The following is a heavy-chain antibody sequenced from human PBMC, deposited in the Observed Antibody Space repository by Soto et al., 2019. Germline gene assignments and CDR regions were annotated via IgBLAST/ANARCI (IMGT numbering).Heavy chain of an antibody. CDR1: GDSLSSGGHY. J-gene: IGHJ4*02. D-gene: IGHD3-9*01. CDR3: ARVDHRGYFAILTDY. Sequence: SETLSLTCTVSGDSLSSGGHYWSWIRQHPGKGLEWIGHIYDSVNTYYSPSLRSRVTISADMSKNQFSLNLRSVTAADTAVYYCARVDHRGYFAILTDYWGQGTLVTVSS. CDR2: IYDSVNT. V-gene: IGHV4-31*03.